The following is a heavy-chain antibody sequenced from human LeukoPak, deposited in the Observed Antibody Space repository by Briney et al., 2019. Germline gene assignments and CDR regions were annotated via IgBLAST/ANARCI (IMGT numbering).Heavy chain of an antibody. CDR1: EYTFTGYY. Sequence: ASVKVSCKASEYTFTGYYMHWVRQAPGQGLEWMGWINPNSGGTNYAQKFQGRVTMTRDTSISTAYMELSRLRSDDTAVYYCARVGFPAVAGPDFDYWGQGTLVTVSS. CDR2: INPNSGGT. CDR3: ARVGFPAVAGPDFDY. J-gene: IGHJ4*02. D-gene: IGHD6-19*01. V-gene: IGHV1-2*02.